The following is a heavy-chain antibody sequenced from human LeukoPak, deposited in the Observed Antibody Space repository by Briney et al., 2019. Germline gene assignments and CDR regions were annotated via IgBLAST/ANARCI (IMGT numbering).Heavy chain of an antibody. J-gene: IGHJ4*02. CDR1: GGSISSYY. V-gene: IGHV4-59*01. Sequence: SETLSLTCTVSGGSISSYYWSWIRQPPGKGLEWIGYIYYSGSTNYNPSLKSRVTISVDTSKNQFSLKLSSVTTADTAVYYCARGGASSTVVTPWVDYWGQGTLVTVSS. D-gene: IGHD4-23*01. CDR3: ARGGASSTVVTPWVDY. CDR2: IYYSGST.